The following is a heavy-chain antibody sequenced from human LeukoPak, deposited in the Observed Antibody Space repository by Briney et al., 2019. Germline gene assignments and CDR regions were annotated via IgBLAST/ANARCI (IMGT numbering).Heavy chain of an antibody. V-gene: IGHV3-23*01. D-gene: IGHD5-18*01. Sequence: GGSLRLSCAASGFIFSSYAMSWVRQAPGKGLEWVSAISGSGGSTYYADSVKGRFTISRDNSRNTLYLQMNSLRAEDTAVYYCAKRQYREFDYWGQGTLVTDSS. J-gene: IGHJ4*02. CDR3: AKRQYREFDY. CDR1: GFIFSSYA. CDR2: ISGSGGST.